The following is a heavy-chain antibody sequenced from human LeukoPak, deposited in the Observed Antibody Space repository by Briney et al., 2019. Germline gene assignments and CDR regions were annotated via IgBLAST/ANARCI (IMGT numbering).Heavy chain of an antibody. V-gene: IGHV3-48*03. J-gene: IGHJ4*02. CDR2: ISTTGTII. D-gene: IGHD5-12*01. CDR3: ARDYSVMDIVASYFFDY. Sequence: GGSLRLSCAASGFTFSSYEMGWVRQAPGKGLEWISYISTTGTIIYYADSVKGRFTISRDNAENSLHLQMNSLRAEDTAVYYCARDYSVMDIVASYFFDYWGQGSLVTVSS. CDR1: GFTFSSYE.